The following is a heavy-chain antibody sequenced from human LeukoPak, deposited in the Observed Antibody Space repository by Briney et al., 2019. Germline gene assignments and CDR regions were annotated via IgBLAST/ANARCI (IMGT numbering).Heavy chain of an antibody. CDR1: GGSISSYY. J-gene: IGHJ4*02. V-gene: IGHV4-4*07. CDR3: AREGSYYDGSGYYYPFDY. D-gene: IGHD3-22*01. CDR2: IYTSGST. Sequence: SETLSLTCTVSGGSISSYYWSWIRQPLGKGLEWIGRIYTSGSTNYNPSLKSRVTMSVDTSKNQFSLKLGSVTAADTAVYYCAREGSYYDGSGYYYPFDYWGQGTLVTVSS.